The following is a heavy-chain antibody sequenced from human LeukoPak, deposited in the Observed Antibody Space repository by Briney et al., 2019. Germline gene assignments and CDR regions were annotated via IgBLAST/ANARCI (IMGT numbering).Heavy chain of an antibody. CDR2: INSDESIT. V-gene: IGHV3-74*01. Sequence: PGGSLRLSCAASGFTFSSSWMYWVRQAPGKGLVWVSRINSDESITTYADSVKGRFTISRDNAKNTLYLQMNSLRAEDTAVYYCAGGLVPGFLDYWGQGTPVTVSS. CDR1: GFTFSSSW. J-gene: IGHJ4*02. D-gene: IGHD4-11*01. CDR3: AGGLVPGFLDY.